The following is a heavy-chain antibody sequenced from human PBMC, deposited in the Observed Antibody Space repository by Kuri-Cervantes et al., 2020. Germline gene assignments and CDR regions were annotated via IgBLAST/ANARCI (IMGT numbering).Heavy chain of an antibody. J-gene: IGHJ5*02. CDR3: AKNGQWPTYDS. V-gene: IGHV3-48*03. CDR1: GFTFSTYD. D-gene: IGHD3-16*01. Sequence: GESLKISCVASGFTFSTYDMNWVRQAPGMGLEWVSVVTSRGTTVSYADSVKGRFTISRDNAKNSLYLQMSSLRAEDTAVYYCAKNGQWPTYDSWGQGTLVTVSS. CDR2: VTSRGTTV.